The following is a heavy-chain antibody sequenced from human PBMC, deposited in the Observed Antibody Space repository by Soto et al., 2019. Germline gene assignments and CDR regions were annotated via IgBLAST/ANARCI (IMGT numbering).Heavy chain of an antibody. CDR1: GGTFSSYA. V-gene: IGHV1-69*01. D-gene: IGHD3-22*01. J-gene: IGHJ6*02. CDR2: FIPTLGTA. CDR3: ASTSYYYDSSGYYYRHYYYGMDV. Sequence: QVQLVQSGAEVKKPGSSVKVSCKASGGTFSSYAISWVRQAPGQGLEWMGGFIPTLGTANYAQKFQGRVTITADESTSTAYMELSSLRSEDTAVYYCASTSYYYDSSGYYYRHYYYGMDVWGQGTTVTVSS.